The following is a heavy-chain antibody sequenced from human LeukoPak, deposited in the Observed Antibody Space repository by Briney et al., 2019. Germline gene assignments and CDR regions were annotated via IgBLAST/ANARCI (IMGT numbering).Heavy chain of an antibody. CDR3: ARGRYSRGSIGIDY. V-gene: IGHV3-33*01. CDR2: IWYDGSNK. J-gene: IGHJ4*02. Sequence: GGSLRLSCAASGFTFSSYGMHWARQAPGKGLEWVAVIWYDGSNKYYADSVKGRFTISRDNSKNTLYLQMNSLRAEDTTVYYCARGRYSRGSIGIDYWGQGTLVTVSS. CDR1: GFTFSSYG. D-gene: IGHD2-15*01.